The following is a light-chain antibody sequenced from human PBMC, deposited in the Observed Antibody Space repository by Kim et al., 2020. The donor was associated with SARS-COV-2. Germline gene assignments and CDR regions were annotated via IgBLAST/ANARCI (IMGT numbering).Light chain of an antibody. CDR3: QQYGSSPQVYT. V-gene: IGKV3-20*01. J-gene: IGKJ2*01. Sequence: EIVLTQSPGTLSLSPGERATLSCRASQSVSSSYLAWYQQKPGQAPRLLIYGASSRATGIPDRFSGSGSGTDFTLTISRLEPEDFAVYYCQQYGSSPQVYTFGQGTKREI. CDR2: GAS. CDR1: QSVSSSY.